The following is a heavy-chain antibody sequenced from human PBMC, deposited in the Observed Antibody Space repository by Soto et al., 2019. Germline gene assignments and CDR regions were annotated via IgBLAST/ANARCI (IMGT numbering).Heavy chain of an antibody. CDR2: ISGSGGST. V-gene: IGHV3-23*01. Sequence: AGGSLRLSCAASGFTFSSYAMSWVRQAPGKGLEWVSAISGSGGSTYYADSVKGRFTISRDNSKNTLYLQMNSLRAEDTAVYYCAKLVFKYYDSSGFNWFDPWGQGTLVTVSS. D-gene: IGHD3-22*01. CDR3: AKLVFKYYDSSGFNWFDP. J-gene: IGHJ5*02. CDR1: GFTFSSYA.